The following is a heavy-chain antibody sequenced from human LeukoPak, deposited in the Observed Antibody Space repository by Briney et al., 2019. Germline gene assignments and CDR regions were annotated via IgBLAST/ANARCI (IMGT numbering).Heavy chain of an antibody. CDR2: IDPNSGDT. D-gene: IGHD2-15*01. Sequence: ASVKVSCKASGGTFTGNHVHWVRQAPGQGLEWMGWIDPNSGDTMYAQKFQDRVTMTSDTSINTAYMELSGLRSDDTAVYFCAKEADIVSFDLWGRGTLVTVSS. J-gene: IGHJ2*01. V-gene: IGHV1-2*02. CDR1: GGTFTGNH. CDR3: AKEADIVSFDL.